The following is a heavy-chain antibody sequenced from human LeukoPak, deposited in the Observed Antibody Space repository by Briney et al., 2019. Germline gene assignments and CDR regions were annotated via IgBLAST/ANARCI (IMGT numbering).Heavy chain of an antibody. CDR2: INHSGSA. CDR1: GESFSGYY. V-gene: IGHV4-34*01. CDR3: ARDDYSNYYYGMDV. D-gene: IGHD4-11*01. Sequence: SETLSLTCAVYGESFSGYYWSWIRQPPGKGLEWIGEINHSGSASYNPSLKSRVIMSADTSKNQFSLKLSSVTAADTAVYYCARDDYSNYYYGMDVWGQGTTVTVSS. J-gene: IGHJ6*02.